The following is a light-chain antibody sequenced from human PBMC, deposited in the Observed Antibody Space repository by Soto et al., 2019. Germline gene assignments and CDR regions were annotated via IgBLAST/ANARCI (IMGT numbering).Light chain of an antibody. CDR3: QSYDSNCVL. CDR1: SGTIGTNY. J-gene: IGLJ2*01. V-gene: IGLV6-57*04. CDR2: EYN. Sequence: NFMLTQPHSVSESPGKTVTISCTRSSGTIGTNYVQWYQQRPGSVPTVVIYEYNRRPSGVPDRFSGSIDSSSNSASLTISGLMPEDEANYYCQSYDSNCVLFGVGTQLTVL.